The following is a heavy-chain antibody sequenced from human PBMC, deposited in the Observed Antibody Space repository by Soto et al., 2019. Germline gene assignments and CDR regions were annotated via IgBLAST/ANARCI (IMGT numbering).Heavy chain of an antibody. D-gene: IGHD2-8*02. Sequence: PGESLKISCQASGYSFSNFWIAWVRQMPGEGLEWLGIIYPDDSDTQYSPSFLGQVTISADKSIKTTYLQWSSLKASDTAIYFCASSVLVTSTMNYFDLWGQGTLVTVSS. CDR3: ASSVLVTSTMNYFDL. V-gene: IGHV5-51*01. CDR1: GYSFSNFW. CDR2: IYPDDSDT. J-gene: IGHJ4*02.